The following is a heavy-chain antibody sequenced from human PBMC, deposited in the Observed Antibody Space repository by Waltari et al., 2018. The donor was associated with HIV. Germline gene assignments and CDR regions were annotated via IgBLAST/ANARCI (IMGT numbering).Heavy chain of an antibody. Sequence: EVQLVESGGGLVQPGGSLRLSCAASGFTFTTSWVHWVRQAPGKGLVWFSRINPDGTATRYADPVKGRFTISRDNAKNTVYLQVNSLRGEDTSVYYCARGKDCGGGTCDGYHYYGMDVWGQGTTVTVSS. CDR2: INPDGTAT. V-gene: IGHV3-74*01. J-gene: IGHJ6*02. CDR1: GFTFTTSW. D-gene: IGHD2-15*01. CDR3: ARGKDCGGGTCDGYHYYGMDV.